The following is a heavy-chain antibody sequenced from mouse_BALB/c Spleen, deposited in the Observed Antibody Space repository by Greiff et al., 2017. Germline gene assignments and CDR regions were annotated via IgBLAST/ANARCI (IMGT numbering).Heavy chain of an antibody. CDR3: ARDDGYKAY. Sequence: EVKLMESGGGLVQPGGSRKLSCAASGFTFSSFGMHWVRQAPEKGLEWVAYISSGSSTIYYADTVKGRFTISRDNPKNTLFLQMTSLRSEDTAMYYCARDDGYKAYWGQGTLVTVSA. J-gene: IGHJ3*01. CDR2: ISSGSSTI. V-gene: IGHV5-17*02. CDR1: GFTFSSFG. D-gene: IGHD2-3*01.